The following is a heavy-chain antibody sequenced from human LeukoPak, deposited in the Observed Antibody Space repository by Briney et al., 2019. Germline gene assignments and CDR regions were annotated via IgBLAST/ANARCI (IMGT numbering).Heavy chain of an antibody. J-gene: IGHJ4*02. CDR1: GFTFSSYA. Sequence: AGRSLRPSCAASGFTFSSYAMHWVRQAPGKGLEWVAVISYDGSNKYYADSVKGRFTISRDNSKNTLYLQMNSLRAEDTAVYYCARGARKGDDYGGFFDYWGQGTLVSVSS. CDR2: ISYDGSNK. CDR3: ARGARKGDDYGGFFDY. D-gene: IGHD4-23*01. V-gene: IGHV3-30*04.